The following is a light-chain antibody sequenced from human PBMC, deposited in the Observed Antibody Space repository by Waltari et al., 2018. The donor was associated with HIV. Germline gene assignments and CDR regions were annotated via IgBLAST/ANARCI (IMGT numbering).Light chain of an antibody. CDR3: QQFYRPPYA. Sequence: APRLLIYGESSRATGIPDRFSGSGSGTDFTLSINRLEAEDFAVYFCQQFYRPPYAFGQGTKLEIK. V-gene: IGKV3-20*01. J-gene: IGKJ2*01. CDR2: GES.